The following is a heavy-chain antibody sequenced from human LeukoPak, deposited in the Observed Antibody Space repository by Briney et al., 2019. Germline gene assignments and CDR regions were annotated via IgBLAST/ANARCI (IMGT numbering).Heavy chain of an antibody. Sequence: GGSLRLPCAASGFNVSSSYMSWVRQAPGKGLEWVSIIYSGCTTYYADSVRGRFTVSRGKSKNTLYLQMNSLRAEDTAVYYCASPLSGQSFDIWGQGTMVTVSS. J-gene: IGHJ3*02. CDR2: IYSGCTT. V-gene: IGHV3-53*01. CDR3: ASPLSGQSFDI. CDR1: GFNVSSSY. D-gene: IGHD5-12*01.